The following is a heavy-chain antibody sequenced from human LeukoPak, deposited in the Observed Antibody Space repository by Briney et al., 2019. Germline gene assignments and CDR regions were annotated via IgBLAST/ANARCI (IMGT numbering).Heavy chain of an antibody. CDR1: GGTFSSYA. CDR3: ARVASHYYDSSGLDY. D-gene: IGHD3-22*01. J-gene: IGHJ4*02. V-gene: IGHV1-69*06. Sequence: ASVKVSCKASGGTFSSYAISWVRQAPGQGLEWMGGIIPIFGTANYAQKFQGRVTITADKSTSTAYMELSSLRSEDTAVYYCARVASHYYDSSGLDYWGQGTLVTVSS. CDR2: IIPIFGTA.